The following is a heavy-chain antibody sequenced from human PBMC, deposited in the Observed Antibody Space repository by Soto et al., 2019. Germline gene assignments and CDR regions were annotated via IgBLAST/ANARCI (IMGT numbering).Heavy chain of an antibody. D-gene: IGHD4-17*01. CDR1: GGSISSYY. CDR2: IYYSGST. Sequence: SEILSLTCTVSGGSISSYYWSWIRQPPGKGLEWIGYIYYSGSTNYNPSLKSRVTISVDTSKNQFSLKLSSVTAADTAVYYCAGDYGGNDFDYWGQGTLVTVSS. V-gene: IGHV4-59*01. J-gene: IGHJ4*02. CDR3: AGDYGGNDFDY.